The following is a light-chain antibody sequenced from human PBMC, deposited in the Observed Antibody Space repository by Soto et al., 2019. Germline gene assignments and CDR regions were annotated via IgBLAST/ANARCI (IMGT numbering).Light chain of an antibody. J-gene: IGKJ1*01. CDR2: DAS. CDR3: QQCYMGWT. CDR1: QSISSY. Sequence: DVHMTQSPSSLSASVGYRFTITCRASQSISSYLNWYQQKPGKAPKLLIYDASTLESGVPSRLSGTGSGTVFTFSITSLQPEDFGTYYCQQCYMGWTFGQGTKVDIK. V-gene: IGKV1-39*01.